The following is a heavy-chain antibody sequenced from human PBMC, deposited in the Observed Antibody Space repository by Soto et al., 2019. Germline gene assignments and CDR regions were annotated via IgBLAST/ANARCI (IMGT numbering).Heavy chain of an antibody. CDR2: ISAYNGNT. Sequence: ASVKVSCKASGYTFTSYGISCVRQAPGQGLEWMGWISAYNGNTNYAQKLQGRVTMTTDTSTSTAYMELRSLRSDDTAVYYCARDPLGYCSSTSCPDYYYYYGMDVWGQGTTVTVSS. V-gene: IGHV1-18*04. CDR1: GYTFTSYG. D-gene: IGHD2-2*01. J-gene: IGHJ6*02. CDR3: ARDPLGYCSSTSCPDYYYYYGMDV.